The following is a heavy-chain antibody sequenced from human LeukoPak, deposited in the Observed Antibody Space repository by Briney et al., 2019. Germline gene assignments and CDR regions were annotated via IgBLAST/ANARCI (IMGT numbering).Heavy chain of an antibody. J-gene: IGHJ3*02. CDR2: IYYSGST. CDR1: GGSTSSYY. V-gene: IGHV4-59*08. Sequence: PSETLSLTCTVSGGSTSSYYWSWIRQPPGKGLEWIGYIYYSGSTNYNPSLKSRVTISVDTSKNQFSLKLSSVTAADTAVYYCASTSLWLVDAFDIWGQGTMVTVSS. CDR3: ASTSLWLVDAFDI. D-gene: IGHD6-19*01.